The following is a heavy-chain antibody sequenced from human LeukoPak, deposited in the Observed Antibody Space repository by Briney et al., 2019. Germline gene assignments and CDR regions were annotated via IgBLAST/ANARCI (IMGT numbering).Heavy chain of an antibody. D-gene: IGHD5-18*01. CDR2: INPNSGGA. CDR3: ARESGTAMGY. CDR1: GYTFTGYY. Sequence: GASVKVSCKASGYTFTGYYMHWVRQAPGQGLEWMGWINPNSGGANYAQKFQGRVTMTRDTSISTAYMELSRLRSEDTAVYYCARESGTAMGYWGQGTLVTVSS. J-gene: IGHJ4*02. V-gene: IGHV1-2*02.